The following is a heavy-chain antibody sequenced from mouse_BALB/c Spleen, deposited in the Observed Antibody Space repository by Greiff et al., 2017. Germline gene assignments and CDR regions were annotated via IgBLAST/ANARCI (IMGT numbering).Heavy chain of an antibody. Sequence: VQLQESGAELVRPGASVKLSCKASGYTFTSYWINWVKQRPGQGLEWIGNIYPSDSYTNYNQKFKDKATLTVDKSSSTAYMQLSSPTSEDSAVYYCTRRDYGSSPTYYAMDYWGQGTSVTVSS. CDR2: IYPSDSYT. V-gene: IGHV1-69*02. CDR3: TRRDYGSSPTYYAMDY. J-gene: IGHJ4*01. CDR1: GYTFTSYW. D-gene: IGHD1-1*01.